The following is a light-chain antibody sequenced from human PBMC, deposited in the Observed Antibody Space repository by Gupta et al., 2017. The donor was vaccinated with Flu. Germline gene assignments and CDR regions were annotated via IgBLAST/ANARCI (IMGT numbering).Light chain of an antibody. Sequence: VMSMCPAALPLSPGERATLSCRASQGVSSYLAWYQQKPGQAPRLLIYDASNRATGIPARFSGSGSGTDFTLTISSLEPEDFAVYYCQQRSNWPLAFGQGTRLEIK. CDR3: QQRSNWPLA. CDR2: DAS. CDR1: QGVSSY. J-gene: IGKJ5*01. V-gene: IGKV3-11*01.